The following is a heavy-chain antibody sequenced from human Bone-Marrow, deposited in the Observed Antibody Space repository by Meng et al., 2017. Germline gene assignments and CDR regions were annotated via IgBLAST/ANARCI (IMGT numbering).Heavy chain of an antibody. CDR2: IYYSGHT. D-gene: IGHD2-15*01. Sequence: SEILSFTCTVAGGSVSSGNYYWSSIRQPPGKGLERIGYIYYSGHTKYNPSLKSRVTISLDTSKNQISLRLSSVNAADTDVYYRGRTGGVVVAATFLDFWGHGTLVTVSS. CDR3: GRTGGVVVAATFLDF. J-gene: IGHJ4*01. V-gene: IGHV4-61*01. CDR1: GGSVSSGNYY.